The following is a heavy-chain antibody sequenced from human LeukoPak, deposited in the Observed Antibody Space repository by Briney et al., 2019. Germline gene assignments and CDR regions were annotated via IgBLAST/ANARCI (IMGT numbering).Heavy chain of an antibody. Sequence: HGGSLEISCKGSGYSFTSYWIGWVRQLPGKGLEWMGIIYPGDSDTRYSPSFQGQVTISADKSISTAYLQWSSLKASDTAMYYCARGYCSSTSCYDYYGMDVWGQGTTVTVSS. CDR2: IYPGDSDT. J-gene: IGHJ6*02. D-gene: IGHD2-2*01. CDR1: GYSFTSYW. CDR3: ARGYCSSTSCYDYYGMDV. V-gene: IGHV5-51*01.